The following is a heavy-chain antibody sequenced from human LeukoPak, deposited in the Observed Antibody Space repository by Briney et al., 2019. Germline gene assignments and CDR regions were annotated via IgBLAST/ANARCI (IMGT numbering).Heavy chain of an antibody. D-gene: IGHD4/OR15-4a*01. CDR3: AREGSGTVLTVPWAFDI. J-gene: IGHJ3*02. V-gene: IGHV1-8*03. Sequence: ASVKVSCKASGYTFTSYDINWVRQATGQGLEWMGWMNPNSGNTGYAQKFQGRVTITRNTSISTAYMELRSLRSDDTAVYYCAREGSGTVLTVPWAFDIWGQGTMVTVSS. CDR1: GYTFTSYD. CDR2: MNPNSGNT.